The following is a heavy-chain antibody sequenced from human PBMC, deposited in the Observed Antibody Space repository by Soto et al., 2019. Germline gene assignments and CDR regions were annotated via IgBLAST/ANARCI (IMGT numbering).Heavy chain of an antibody. Sequence: QVQLVQSGAEVKKPGASVKVSCKASGYTFTSYDINWVRQATGQGLEWMGWMNPNSGNTGYAQKFQGRVTTARYTXXSRAYMELSSLRSEDSAVYYCARERSAAGTGWFDPWGQGTLVTVSS. CDR3: ARERSAAGTGWFDP. J-gene: IGHJ5*02. D-gene: IGHD6-13*01. V-gene: IGHV1-8*01. CDR2: MNPNSGNT. CDR1: GYTFTSYD.